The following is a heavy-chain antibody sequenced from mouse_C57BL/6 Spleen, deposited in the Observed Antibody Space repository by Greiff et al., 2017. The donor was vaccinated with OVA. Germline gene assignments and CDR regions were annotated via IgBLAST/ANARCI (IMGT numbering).Heavy chain of an antibody. CDR3: ARRRGVFDY. CDR2: INPGSGGT. J-gene: IGHJ2*01. V-gene: IGHV1-54*01. Sequence: QVQLKESGAELVRPGTSVKVSCKASGYAFTNYLIEWVKQRPGQGLEWIGVINPGSGGTNYNEKFKGKATLTADKSSSTAYMQLSSLTSEDSAVYFCARRRGVFDYWGQGTTLTVSS. CDR1: GYAFTNYL.